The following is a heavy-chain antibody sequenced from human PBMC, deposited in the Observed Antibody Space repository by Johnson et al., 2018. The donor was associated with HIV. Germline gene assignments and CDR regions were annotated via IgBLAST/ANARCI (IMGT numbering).Heavy chain of an antibody. J-gene: IGHJ3*02. CDR3: AREGGGTVVLGDEGAFDI. D-gene: IGHD3-10*01. V-gene: IGHV3-30*04. Sequence: QVQLVESGGGVVQPARSLRLSCAASGFTFSSYSMHWVRQAPGKGLEWVAGISNDGRNKYYADSVKGRFTISRDNSKNTLFLQMNSLRAEDTSVYYCAREGGGTVVLGDEGAFDIWGQGTMVIVSS. CDR2: ISNDGRNK. CDR1: GFTFSSYS.